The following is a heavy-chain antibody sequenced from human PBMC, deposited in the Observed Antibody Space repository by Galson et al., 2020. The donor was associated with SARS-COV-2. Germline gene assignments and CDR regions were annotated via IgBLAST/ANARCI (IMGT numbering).Heavy chain of an antibody. Sequence: HGESLKLSCKGSGYSFANYWIGWVRQVPGKGLEWMGIIYPDDSDTRFSPSFQGQVTISADKSIRTAYLQWSSLKASDTAMYYCASSLSSWSLSGFDYWGQGTLVTGSS. CDR3: ASSLSSWSLSGFDY. D-gene: IGHD6-13*01. J-gene: IGHJ4*02. V-gene: IGHV5-51*01. CDR1: GYSFANYW. CDR2: IYPDDSDT.